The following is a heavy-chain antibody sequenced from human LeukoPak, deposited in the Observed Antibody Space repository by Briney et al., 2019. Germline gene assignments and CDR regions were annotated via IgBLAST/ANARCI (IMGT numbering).Heavy chain of an antibody. CDR3: ARGGSSGWFRYFDY. CDR2: IIPILGTA. D-gene: IGHD6-19*01. V-gene: IGHV1-69*13. J-gene: IGHJ4*02. CDR1: GGTFSSYS. Sequence: SVKVSCKASGGTFSSYSISWVRQAPGQGLEWMGGIIPILGTANYAQKFQGRVTITADESTSTAYMELSSLRSEDTAVYYCARGGSSGWFRYFDYWGQGTLVTVSS.